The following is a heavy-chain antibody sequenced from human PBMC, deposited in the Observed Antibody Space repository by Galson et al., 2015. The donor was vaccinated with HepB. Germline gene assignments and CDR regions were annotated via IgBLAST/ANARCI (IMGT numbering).Heavy chain of an antibody. Sequence: SLRLSCAASGFTFSSYAMHWVRQAPGKGLEWVAVISYDGSNKYYADSVKGRFTISRDNSKNTLYLQMNCLRAEDTAVYYAASCMSYYYYYGMDVWGQGTTVTVSS. J-gene: IGHJ6*02. CDR3: ASCMSYYYYYGMDV. CDR2: ISYDGSNK. CDR1: GFTFSSYA. V-gene: IGHV3-30*04.